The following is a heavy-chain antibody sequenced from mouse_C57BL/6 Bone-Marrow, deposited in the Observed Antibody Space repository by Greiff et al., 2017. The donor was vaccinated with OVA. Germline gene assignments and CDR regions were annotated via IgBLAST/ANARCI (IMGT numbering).Heavy chain of an antibody. J-gene: IGHJ3*01. V-gene: IGHV5-4*01. Sequence: EVKLVESGGGLVKPGGSLKLSCAASGFTFSSYAMSWVRQTPEKRLEWVATISDGGSYTYYPDNVKGRFTISRDNAKNNLYLQMSHLKSEDTAMYYCARDRYYGGPRTGCAYWGQGTLVTVSA. CDR2: ISDGGSYT. CDR1: GFTFSSYA. D-gene: IGHD1-1*01. CDR3: ARDRYYGGPRTGCAY.